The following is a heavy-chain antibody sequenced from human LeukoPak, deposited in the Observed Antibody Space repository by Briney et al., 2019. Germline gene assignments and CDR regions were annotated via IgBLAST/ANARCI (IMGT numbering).Heavy chain of an antibody. CDR2: IIPSFRTT. V-gene: IGHV1-69*05. D-gene: IGHD3-22*01. CDR3: AINLNTGYYYNFDY. J-gene: IGHJ4*02. Sequence: ASVKVSCTASGDTFSNHPISWVRQAPGQGLEWMGGIIPSFRTTNYAQKFQGRVTISTDKSTSTAYMELSSLRSDDTAVYYCAINLNTGYYYNFDYWGQGTLVSVSS. CDR1: GDTFSNHP.